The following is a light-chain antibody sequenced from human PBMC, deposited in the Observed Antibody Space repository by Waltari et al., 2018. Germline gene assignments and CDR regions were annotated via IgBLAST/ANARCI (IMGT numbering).Light chain of an antibody. CDR1: QSLVHSDGKTY. Sequence: DVVMTQSPLSLPVTLGQPASISCRSSQSLVHSDGKTYLTWFDQRPGTSPRSLIYKVSSQDTGVPDRCGGSGSGTDFTLRLSRVGSEDVGVYYCMQGTHWPWTFGQGTKVEIK. CDR3: MQGTHWPWT. J-gene: IGKJ1*01. CDR2: KVS. V-gene: IGKV2-30*02.